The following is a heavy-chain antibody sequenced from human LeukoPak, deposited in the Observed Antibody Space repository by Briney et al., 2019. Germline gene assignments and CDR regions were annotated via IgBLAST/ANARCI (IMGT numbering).Heavy chain of an antibody. CDR2: ISSSSSTI. CDR3: ASTAVAISFQRVYFDY. V-gene: IGHV3-48*04. Sequence: GGSLRLSCAASGFTFSSYSMNWVRQAPGKGLEWVSYISSSSSTIYYADSVKGRFTISRDNAKNSLYLQMNSLRAEDTAVYYCASTAVAISFQRVYFDYWGQGTLVTVSS. D-gene: IGHD5-12*01. CDR1: GFTFSSYS. J-gene: IGHJ4*02.